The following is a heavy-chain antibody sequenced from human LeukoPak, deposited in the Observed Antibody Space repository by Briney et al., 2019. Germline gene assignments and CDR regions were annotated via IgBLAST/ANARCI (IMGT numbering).Heavy chain of an antibody. CDR2: MRYDGSNK. D-gene: IGHD6-19*01. J-gene: IGHJ4*02. Sequence: GGSLRLSCAASGFTFSSYGMHWVRQAPGKGLEWVSFMRYDGSNKYYADSVKGRFTISRDNVKNLLYLQMNSLRAEDTAVYYCARVQRGIAVALDYWGQGTLATVSS. V-gene: IGHV3-30*02. CDR1: GFTFSSYG. CDR3: ARVQRGIAVALDY.